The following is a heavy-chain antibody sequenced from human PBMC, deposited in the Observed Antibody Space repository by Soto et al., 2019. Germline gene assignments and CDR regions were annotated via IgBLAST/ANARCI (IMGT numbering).Heavy chain of an antibody. CDR1: GFTFSSYA. CDR3: AKVRDYYDSSGYYDY. D-gene: IGHD3-22*01. CDR2: ISGSGGST. V-gene: IGHV3-23*01. Sequence: GGSLRLSCAASGFTFSSYAMSWVRQAPGKGLEWVSAISGSGGSTYYADSVKGRFTISRDNSKNTLYLQMNSLRAEDTAVYYCAKVRDYYDSSGYYDYWGQGTLVTVSS. J-gene: IGHJ4*02.